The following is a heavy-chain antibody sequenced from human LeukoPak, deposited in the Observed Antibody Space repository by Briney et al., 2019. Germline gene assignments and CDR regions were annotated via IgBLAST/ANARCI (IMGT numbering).Heavy chain of an antibody. CDR3: AREDTDYYFDY. V-gene: IGHV4-31*03. CDR1: GGSISSGGYY. CDR2: IYYSGST. D-gene: IGHD5-18*01. J-gene: IGHJ4*02. Sequence: SQTLSLTCTVSGGSISSGGYYWSWIRQHPGKGLEWIGYIYYSGSTYYNPSLKSRVTISVDTSKNQFSLKLSSVTAADTAVYYYAREDTDYYFDYWGQGTLVTVSS.